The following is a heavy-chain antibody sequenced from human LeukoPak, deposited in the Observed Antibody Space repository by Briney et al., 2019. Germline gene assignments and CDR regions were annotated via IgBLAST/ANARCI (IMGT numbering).Heavy chain of an antibody. Sequence: SETLSLTCTVSGGSISSYYWSLTRQPPGKGLEWIGDIYYSGTTNYNPSLKSRVTISVDTSRNQFSLKLSSVTAADTAVYYCARIMGRDAFDIWGQGTMVTVSS. V-gene: IGHV4-59*08. D-gene: IGHD2-8*01. CDR2: IYYSGTT. CDR3: ARIMGRDAFDI. J-gene: IGHJ3*02. CDR1: GGSISSYY.